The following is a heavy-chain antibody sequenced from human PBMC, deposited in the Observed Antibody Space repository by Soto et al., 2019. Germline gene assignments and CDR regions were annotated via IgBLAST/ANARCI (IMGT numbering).Heavy chain of an antibody. J-gene: IGHJ4*02. V-gene: IGHV3-53*01. CDR1: GFSGSSTY. Sequence: GGSLRLSCAASGFSGSSTYMSWVRQAPGKGLEWVSTLSDGGRSHYADSVTGRFSVSRDSSKNTLYLQMSGLRADDTAIYYCARDAPRFLEWLLLDYWGQGTLVTVSS. D-gene: IGHD3-3*01. CDR3: ARDAPRFLEWLLLDY. CDR2: LSDGGRS.